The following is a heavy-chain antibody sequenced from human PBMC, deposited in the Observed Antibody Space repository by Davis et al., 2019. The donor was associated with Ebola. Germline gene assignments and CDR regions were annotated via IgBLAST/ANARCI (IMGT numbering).Heavy chain of an antibody. D-gene: IGHD2-2*01. J-gene: IGHJ3*01. CDR3: VRKYQVTSGVAFDF. CDR2: INTDGSST. Sequence: GESLKISCAASGSTLSSYWMHWVRQAPGKGLVWVSRINTDGSSTDYADSVKGRFTISRDNAKTSLYLQMNSLITEDTATYYCVRKYQVTSGVAFDFWGQGTVVTVAS. V-gene: IGHV3-74*01. CDR1: GSTLSSYW.